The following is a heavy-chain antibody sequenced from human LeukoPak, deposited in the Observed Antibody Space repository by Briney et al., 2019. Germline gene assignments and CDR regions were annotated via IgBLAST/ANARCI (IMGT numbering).Heavy chain of an antibody. CDR2: ISSSSSYI. J-gene: IGHJ3*02. CDR3: AKMATISSRGAFDI. Sequence: GGSLRLSCAASGFTFSSYWMSWVRQAPGKGLEWVSSISSSSSYIYYADSVKGRFTISRDNAKNSLYLQMNSLRAEDTAVYYCAKMATISSRGAFDIWGQGTLVTVSS. D-gene: IGHD5-24*01. V-gene: IGHV3-21*01. CDR1: GFTFSSYW.